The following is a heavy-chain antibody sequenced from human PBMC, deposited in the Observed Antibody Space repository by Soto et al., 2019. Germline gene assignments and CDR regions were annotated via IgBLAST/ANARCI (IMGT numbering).Heavy chain of an antibody. CDR3: ARDEQQLAPYYYYGMDV. Sequence: GGSLRLSCAASGFTFSSYSMNWVRQAPGKGLEWVSYISSSSSTIYYADSVKGRFTISRDNAKNSLYLQMNSLRDEDTAVHYCARDEQQLAPYYYYGMDVWGQGTTVTVS. CDR1: GFTFSSYS. V-gene: IGHV3-48*02. J-gene: IGHJ6*02. CDR2: ISSSSSTI. D-gene: IGHD6-13*01.